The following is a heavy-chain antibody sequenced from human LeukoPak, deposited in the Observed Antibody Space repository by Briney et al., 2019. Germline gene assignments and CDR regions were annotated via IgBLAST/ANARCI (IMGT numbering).Heavy chain of an antibody. Sequence: PGGSLRLSCAVSGFTFSGYGMSWVRQAPGKGLEWVSGISDSGGSTYYADSVKGRFTISRDNSKNTLYLQMNSLRAEDTAVYYCAKDTSGTYHFDYWGQGTLVTVSS. CDR1: GFTFSGYG. CDR3: AKDTSGTYHFDY. V-gene: IGHV3-23*01. D-gene: IGHD3-10*01. CDR2: ISDSGGST. J-gene: IGHJ4*02.